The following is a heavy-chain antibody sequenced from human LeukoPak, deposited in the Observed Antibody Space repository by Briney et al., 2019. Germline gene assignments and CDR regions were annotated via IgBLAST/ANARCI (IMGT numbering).Heavy chain of an antibody. CDR2: IIPIFGTA. Sequence: SVKVSCKASGGTFSSYAISWVRQAPGQGLEWMGGIIPIFGTANYAQKFQGRVTITTDESTSTAYMELSSLRSEDTAVYYCARGVAARRAYYYYYMDVWGKGTTVTVSS. CDR1: GGTFSSYA. J-gene: IGHJ6*03. V-gene: IGHV1-69*05. D-gene: IGHD6-6*01. CDR3: ARGVAARRAYYYYYMDV.